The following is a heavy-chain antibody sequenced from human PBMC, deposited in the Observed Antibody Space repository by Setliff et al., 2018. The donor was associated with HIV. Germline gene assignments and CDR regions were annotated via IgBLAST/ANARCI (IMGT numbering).Heavy chain of an antibody. CDR2: ISPYNGNT. D-gene: IGHD3-22*01. V-gene: IGHV1-18*04. CDR3: ASGSGYLGY. Sequence: RASVKVSCKASGYTFTSYSISWVRQAPGQGLEWMGWISPYNGNTNYAQKLQGRVTMTTDTSTSTAYMELSSLRSEDTAVYYCASGSGYLGYWGQGTLVTVSS. CDR1: GYTFTSYS. J-gene: IGHJ4*02.